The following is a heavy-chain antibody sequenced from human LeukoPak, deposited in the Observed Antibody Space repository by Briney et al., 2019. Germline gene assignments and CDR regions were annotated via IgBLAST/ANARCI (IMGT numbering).Heavy chain of an antibody. Sequence: SETLSLTCAVYGGSFSGYYWSWIRQPPGKGLEWIGEINHSGSTNYNPSLKSRVTMSVDTSKNQFSLKLNSVTAADTAVYYCARKAASNWYFDLWGRGTLVTVSS. J-gene: IGHJ2*01. D-gene: IGHD6-13*01. V-gene: IGHV4-34*01. CDR2: INHSGST. CDR1: GGSFSGYY. CDR3: ARKAASNWYFDL.